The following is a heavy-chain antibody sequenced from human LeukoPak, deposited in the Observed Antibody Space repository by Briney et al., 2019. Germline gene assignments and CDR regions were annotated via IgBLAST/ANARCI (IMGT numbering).Heavy chain of an antibody. D-gene: IGHD4-23*01. CDR1: GVTLGTHA. V-gene: IGHV3-23*01. Sequence: QAGGSLRLSCAASGVTLGTHAMSWARQAPGKGLEWVSGISSSGSGGNTYYADSVKGRFIISRDNSKNTLYLQMNSLRAEDTAVYYCACDYGGNSGVDYWGQGTLVTVSS. J-gene: IGHJ4*02. CDR2: ISSSGSGGNT. CDR3: ACDYGGNSGVDY.